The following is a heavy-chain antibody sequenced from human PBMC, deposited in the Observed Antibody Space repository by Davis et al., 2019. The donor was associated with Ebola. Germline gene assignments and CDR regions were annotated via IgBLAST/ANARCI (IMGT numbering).Heavy chain of an antibody. CDR2: VRSHGSDD. Sequence: GGSLRLSCAASGFTFNIFDMHWVRQAPGRGLEWVAFVRSHGSDDHYADSVKGRFTISRDNSKNTVYLQMNSLRAEDSAVYYCATLSGFCSGTSCYLYFDYWGQGTLVTVSS. CDR1: GFTFNIFD. CDR3: ATLSGFCSGTSCYLYFDY. V-gene: IGHV3-30*02. J-gene: IGHJ4*02. D-gene: IGHD2-2*03.